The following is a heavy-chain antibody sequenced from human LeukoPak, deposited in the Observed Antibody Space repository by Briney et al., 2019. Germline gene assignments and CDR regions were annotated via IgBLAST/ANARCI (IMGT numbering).Heavy chain of an antibody. V-gene: IGHV4-31*03. CDR3: ARDRRAFDI. Sequence: SQTLSLTCTVSGGPISSGGYYWSWIRQHPGKGLEWIGYLYYSGSTYYDPSLKSRVTISVDTSKHQFSLKLSSVTAADTAVYYCARDRRAFDIWGQGTMVTVSS. CDR1: GGPISSGGYY. CDR2: LYYSGST. J-gene: IGHJ3*02.